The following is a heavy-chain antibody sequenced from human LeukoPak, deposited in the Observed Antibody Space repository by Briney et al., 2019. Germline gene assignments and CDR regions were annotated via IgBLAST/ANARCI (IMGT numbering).Heavy chain of an antibody. CDR3: ARASGRDITNYDY. Sequence: PSETLSLTCTVSGGSISSSSYYWGWIRQPPGKGLEWIGSIYYSGSTYYNPSLKSRVTISVDTSKNQFSLKLSSVTAADTAVYYCARASGRDITNYDYWGQGTLVTVSS. V-gene: IGHV4-39*07. D-gene: IGHD3-9*01. CDR1: GGSISSSSYY. CDR2: IYYSGST. J-gene: IGHJ4*02.